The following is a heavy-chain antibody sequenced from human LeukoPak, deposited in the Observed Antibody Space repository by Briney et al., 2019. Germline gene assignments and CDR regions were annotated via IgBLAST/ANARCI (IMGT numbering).Heavy chain of an antibody. CDR1: EFTFSSYW. J-gene: IGHJ5*02. D-gene: IGHD2-21*01. CDR2: INGDGSST. CDR3: AKSDWFDP. Sequence: GGSLRLSCTASEFTFSSYWMHWVRQPPGKGLVWVSRINGDGSSTSYADAVKGRFTISRDNAKNTLYLRMNSLRVEDTAVYYCAKSDWFDPWGQGTLVTVSS. V-gene: IGHV3-74*01.